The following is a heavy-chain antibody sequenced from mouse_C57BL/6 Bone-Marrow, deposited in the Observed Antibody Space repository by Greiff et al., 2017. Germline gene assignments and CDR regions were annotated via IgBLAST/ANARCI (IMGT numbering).Heavy chain of an antibody. Sequence: VQLQQSGPELVKPGASVKISCKASGYSFTGYYMNWVKQSPEKSLEWIGEINPSTGGTTYNQKFKAKATLTVDKSSSTAYMQLKSLTSEDSAVYYCARGGGSSHGYFDVWGKGTTVTVSS. D-gene: IGHD1-1*01. CDR3: ARGGGSSHGYFDV. CDR1: GYSFTGYY. CDR2: INPSTGGT. J-gene: IGHJ1*03. V-gene: IGHV1-42*01.